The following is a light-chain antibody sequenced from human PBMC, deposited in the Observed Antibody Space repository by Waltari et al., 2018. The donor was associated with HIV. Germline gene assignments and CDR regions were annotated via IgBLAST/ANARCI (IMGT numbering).Light chain of an antibody. Sequence: QSALTQPASVSGSPGQWITISCTGTNSDIGVYNFVSWYQQPPGKAPKLIIFEVSNRPSGVSDRFSGSKSGNTASLTISGLQAEDEADYYCSSYRNSRTWVFGGGTKLTVL. J-gene: IGLJ3*02. CDR3: SSYRNSRTWV. V-gene: IGLV2-14*01. CDR2: EVS. CDR1: NSDIGVYNF.